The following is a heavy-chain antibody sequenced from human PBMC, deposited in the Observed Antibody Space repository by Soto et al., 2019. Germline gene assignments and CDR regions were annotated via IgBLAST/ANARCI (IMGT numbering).Heavy chain of an antibody. D-gene: IGHD1-26*01. Sequence: PGGSLRLSCAASGFTFSSYDMHWVRQAPGKGLEYVSAISSDGGRTYYANSVKGRFTISRDNSKNTLYLQAGSLRAEDMAAYYCARAPVGVYDYWGQGTLVTVSS. CDR3: ARAPVGVYDY. CDR1: GFTFSSYD. V-gene: IGHV3-64*01. J-gene: IGHJ4*02. CDR2: ISSDGGRT.